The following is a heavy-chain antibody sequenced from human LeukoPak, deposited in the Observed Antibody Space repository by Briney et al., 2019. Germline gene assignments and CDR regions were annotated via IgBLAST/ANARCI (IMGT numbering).Heavy chain of an antibody. CDR2: ISGDGSHG. CDR1: GFTFSGYS. V-gene: IGHV3-30*01. CDR3: TRDLKVGSNY. J-gene: IGHJ4*02. D-gene: IGHD1-26*01. Sequence: GRSLRLSCAASGFTFSGYSMHWVRQAPGKGLEWVAVISGDGSHGVSADSVEGRFTISRDNSQSTLYLQMNRVRFEDTAVYYCTRDLKVGSNYWGQGILVTVSS.